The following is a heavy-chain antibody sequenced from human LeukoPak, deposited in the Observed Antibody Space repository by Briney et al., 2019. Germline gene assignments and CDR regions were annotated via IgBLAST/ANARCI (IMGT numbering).Heavy chain of an antibody. CDR3: ARDRDGYNCVSDY. V-gene: IGHV3-48*03. D-gene: IGHD5-24*01. J-gene: IGHJ4*02. Sequence: PGGSLRLSCAASGFTFSSYEMNWVRQAPGKGLEWVSYISSSGSTIYYADSVKGRFTISRDNAKNSLYLQMNSLRAEDTAVYYCARDRDGYNCVSDYWGQGTLVTVSS. CDR1: GFTFSSYE. CDR2: ISSSGSTI.